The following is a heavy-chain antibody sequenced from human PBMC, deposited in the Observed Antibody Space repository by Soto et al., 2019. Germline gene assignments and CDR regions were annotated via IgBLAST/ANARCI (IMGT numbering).Heavy chain of an antibody. CDR2: FDPEDGET. Sequence: ASVKVSCKVSGYTLTELSMHWVRQAPGKGLEWMGGFDPEDGETIYAQKFQGRVTMTEDTSTDTAYMELSSLRSEDTAVYYCATVGDIGVVVVAATQAFDIWGQGTMVTVSS. J-gene: IGHJ3*02. CDR1: GYTLTELS. V-gene: IGHV1-24*01. CDR3: ATVGDIGVVVVAATQAFDI. D-gene: IGHD2-15*01.